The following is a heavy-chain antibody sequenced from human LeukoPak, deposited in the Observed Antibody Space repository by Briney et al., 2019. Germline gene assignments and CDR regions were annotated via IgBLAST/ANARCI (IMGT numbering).Heavy chain of an antibody. Sequence: QTGGSLRLSCAATGFTFSSYAMSWVRQAPGKGLEWVSAISGTGGSTYYADSVKGRFTISRDNSKNTLYLQMNSLRAEDTAVYNCAKKAGSYYYYYYMDVWGKGTTVTVSS. D-gene: IGHD1-1*01. V-gene: IGHV3-23*01. CDR2: ISGTGGST. CDR3: AKKAGSYYYYYYMDV. J-gene: IGHJ6*03. CDR1: GFTFSSYA.